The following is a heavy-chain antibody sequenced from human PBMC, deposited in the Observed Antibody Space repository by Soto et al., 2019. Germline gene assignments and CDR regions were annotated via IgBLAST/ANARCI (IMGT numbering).Heavy chain of an antibody. J-gene: IGHJ6*02. D-gene: IGHD5-12*01. CDR1: GFTFNSYA. V-gene: IGHV3-30-3*01. CDR2: ISDDGNNK. CDR3: ARDGYSAYGMDV. Sequence: GGSLRLSCAASGFTFNSYAFHWVRQAPGKGLKWVAVISDDGNNKYYADSVKGRFTISRDSSKKTLHLQMNSLRTEDTAVYFCARDGYSAYGMDVWGQGTTVTVSS.